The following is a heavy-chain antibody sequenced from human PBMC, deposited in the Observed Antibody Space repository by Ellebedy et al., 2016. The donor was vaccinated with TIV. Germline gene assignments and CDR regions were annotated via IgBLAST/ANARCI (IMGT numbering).Heavy chain of an antibody. J-gene: IGHJ4*01. D-gene: IGHD6-19*01. CDR2: IKQDGSEK. V-gene: IGHV3-7*03. CDR1: GFTFTTYW. CDR3: AKDHGSSGWPAFDY. Sequence: PGGSLRLSCAASGFTFTTYWMSWVRQAPGKGLEWVANIKQDGSEKYYVDSVKGRFTISSDNAKTSLYLQINSLRVEDTAMYYCAKDHGSSGWPAFDYWGHGVLVTVSS.